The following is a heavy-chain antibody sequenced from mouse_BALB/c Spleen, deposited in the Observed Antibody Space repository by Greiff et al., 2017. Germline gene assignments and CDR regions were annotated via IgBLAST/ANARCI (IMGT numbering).Heavy chain of an antibody. D-gene: IGHD1-1*01. V-gene: IGHV1S29*02. CDR2: IYPYNGGT. J-gene: IGHJ4*01. Sequence: VQLQQSGPELVKPGASVKISCKASGYTFTDYNMHWVKQSPGKSLEWIGYIYPYNGGTGYNQKFKSKATLTVDNSSSTAYMELRSLTSEDSAVYYCARNIFPIYYYGSSYGVFYAMDYWGQGTSVTVSS. CDR3: ARNIFPIYYYGSSYGVFYAMDY. CDR1: GYTFTDYN.